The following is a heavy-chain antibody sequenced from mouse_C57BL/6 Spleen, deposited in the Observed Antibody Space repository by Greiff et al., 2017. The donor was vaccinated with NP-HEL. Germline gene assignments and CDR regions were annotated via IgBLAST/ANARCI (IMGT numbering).Heavy chain of an antibody. Sequence: EVQLQQSGPELVKPGASVKISCKASGYTFTDYYMNWVKQSHGKSLEWIGDINPNNGGTSYNQKFKGKATLTVDKSSSTAYMELRSLTSEDSAVYYCAVYPYYCSSYRAMDYWGQGTTVTVSS. CDR2: INPNNGGT. D-gene: IGHD1-1*01. J-gene: IGHJ4*01. CDR3: AVYPYYCSSYRAMDY. V-gene: IGHV1-26*01. CDR1: GYTFTDYY.